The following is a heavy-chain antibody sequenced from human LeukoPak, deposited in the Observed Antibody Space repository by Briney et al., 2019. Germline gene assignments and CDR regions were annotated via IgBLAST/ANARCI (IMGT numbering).Heavy chain of an antibody. V-gene: IGHV3-66*02. CDR2: VYSSGSV. D-gene: IGHD4-23*01. CDR3: AGGATVVTLDY. Sequence: GGSLRLSCAASGLIVTRNYMSWVRQAPGKGLEWVSVVYSSGSVIYADSVKGRFTISRDNSKNTLNLQMTNLRPEDTAVYYCAGGATVVTLDYWGQGTLVTVSS. CDR1: GLIVTRNY. J-gene: IGHJ4*02.